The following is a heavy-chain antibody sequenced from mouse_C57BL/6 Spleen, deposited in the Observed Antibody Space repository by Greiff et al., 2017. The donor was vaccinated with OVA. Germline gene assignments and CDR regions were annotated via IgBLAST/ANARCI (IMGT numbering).Heavy chain of an antibody. Sequence: DVKVEESGGGLVQPGGSLSLSCAASGFTFTDYYMSWVRQPPGKALEWLGFIRNKANGYTTEYSASVKGRFTISRDNSQSILYLQMNALRAEDSATYYCARSYYYGSSYYAMDYWGQGTSVTVSS. CDR3: ARSYYYGSSYYAMDY. D-gene: IGHD1-1*01. CDR2: IRNKANGYTT. V-gene: IGHV7-3*01. J-gene: IGHJ4*01. CDR1: GFTFTDYY.